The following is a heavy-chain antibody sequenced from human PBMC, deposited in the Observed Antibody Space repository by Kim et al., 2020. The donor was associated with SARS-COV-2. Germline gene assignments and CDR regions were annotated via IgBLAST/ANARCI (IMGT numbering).Heavy chain of an antibody. J-gene: IGHJ3*02. CDR3: ARHKSGGLPYSSSSSGAFDI. V-gene: IGHV4-59*08. CDR1: GGSISSYY. Sequence: SETLSLTCTVSGGSISSYYWSWIRQPPGKGLEWIGYIYYSGSTNYNPSLKSRVTISVDTSKNQFSLKLSSVTAADTAVYYCARHKSGGLPYSSSSSGAFDIWGQGTMVTVSS. D-gene: IGHD6-13*01. CDR2: IYYSGST.